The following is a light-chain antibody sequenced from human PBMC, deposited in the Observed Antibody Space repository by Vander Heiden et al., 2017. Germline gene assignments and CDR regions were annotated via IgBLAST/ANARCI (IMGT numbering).Light chain of an antibody. J-gene: IGKJ4*01. V-gene: IGKV1-9*01. CDR2: AAA. CDR3: QQLNSYPQLT. Sequence: DIQLTQSPSFLPASVGDRVTITCRASQGISSYLAWYQQKPGKAPKLLIYAAATLQSGGPSRFSGSGSGTEFTLTISSLQPEDFATYYCQQLNSYPQLTFGGGTKVEIK. CDR1: QGISSY.